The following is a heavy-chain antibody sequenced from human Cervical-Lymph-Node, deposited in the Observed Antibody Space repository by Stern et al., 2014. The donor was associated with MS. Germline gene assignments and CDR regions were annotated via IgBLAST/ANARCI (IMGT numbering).Heavy chain of an antibody. CDR3: ARRIAGRPGSHFDY. V-gene: IGHV1-18*01. CDR2: ISAYNGNT. Sequence: EQLLESGAEVKKPGASVKVSCKASGYTFTSYGISWVRQAPGQGLEGMGWISAYNGNTNYAQKLQGRVTMTTDTSTSTAYMELRSLRSDDTAVYYCARRIAGRPGSHFDYWGQGTLVTVSS. D-gene: IGHD6-13*01. J-gene: IGHJ4*02. CDR1: GYTFTSYG.